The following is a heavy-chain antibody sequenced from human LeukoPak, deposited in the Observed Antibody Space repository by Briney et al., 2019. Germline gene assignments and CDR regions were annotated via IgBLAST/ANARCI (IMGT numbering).Heavy chain of an antibody. D-gene: IGHD6-19*01. J-gene: IGHJ4*02. CDR1: GESFSGYY. CDR3: ARRGSGWYYFDY. V-gene: IGHV4-34*01. CDR2: INHSGST. Sequence: SETLSLTCAVYGESFSGYYWSWIRQPPGKGLEWIGEINHSGSTNYNPSLKSRVTISVDTSKNQFSLKLSSVTAADTAVYYCARRGSGWYYFDYWGQGTLVTVSS.